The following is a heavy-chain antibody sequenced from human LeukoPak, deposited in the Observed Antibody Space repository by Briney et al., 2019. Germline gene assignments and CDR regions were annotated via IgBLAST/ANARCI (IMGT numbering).Heavy chain of an antibody. J-gene: IGHJ5*02. Sequence: PGGSLRLSCSASGFTFSSYAMRWVRQAPGKGLEYVSAISSNGGSTYYADSVKGRFTISRDNSKNTLYLQMSSLRAEDTAVYYCVKDRRSWDGGNWFDPWGQGTLVTVSS. CDR1: GFTFSSYA. CDR2: ISSNGGST. CDR3: VKDRRSWDGGNWFDP. D-gene: IGHD6-13*01. V-gene: IGHV3-64D*09.